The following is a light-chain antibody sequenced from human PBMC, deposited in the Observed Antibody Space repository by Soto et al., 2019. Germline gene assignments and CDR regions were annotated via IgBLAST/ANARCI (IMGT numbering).Light chain of an antibody. CDR3: QQYGSSPRT. CDR1: QSVSSSH. CDR2: GAS. V-gene: IGKV3-20*01. Sequence: EIVLTQSPGTLSLSPGERATLSCRASQSVSSSHLAWYQQKPGQAPRLLIFGASSRATGIPDRLGGSGSGTDFTLTISALETEDFAVYFCQQYGSSPRTFGQGTNVEIK. J-gene: IGKJ1*01.